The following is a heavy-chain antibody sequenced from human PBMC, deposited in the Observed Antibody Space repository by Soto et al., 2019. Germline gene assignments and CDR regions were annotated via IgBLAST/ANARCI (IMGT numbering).Heavy chain of an antibody. D-gene: IGHD3-9*01. V-gene: IGHV4-34*01. CDR1: GGSFSGYY. CDR3: ARDPGETEVLRYFDWSWYFDL. Sequence: QVKLQQWGAGLLKPSETLSLTCAVYGGSFSGYYWSWIRQPPGKGLEWIGEINHSGSTNYNPSLKSRVTISVDTSKNQFSLKLSSVTAADTAVYYCARDPGETEVLRYFDWSWYFDLWGRGTLVTVSS. J-gene: IGHJ2*01. CDR2: INHSGST.